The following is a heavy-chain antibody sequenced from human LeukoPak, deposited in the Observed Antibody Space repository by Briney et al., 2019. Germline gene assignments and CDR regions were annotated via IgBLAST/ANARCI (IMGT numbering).Heavy chain of an antibody. D-gene: IGHD4-17*01. Sequence: PSGTLSLTCAVSGDSVGSSASGNSRWNWVRQPPGKTLEWIGEIYRPGGTHSNPSLRRRVTMSLDRSKNQLTLNVRSVTAADTAVYYCVRDLDDGNYALAYWGQGTLVTVSS. CDR1: GDSVGSSASGNS. CDR3: VRDLDDGNYALAY. CDR2: IYRPGGT. J-gene: IGHJ4*02. V-gene: IGHV4-4*02.